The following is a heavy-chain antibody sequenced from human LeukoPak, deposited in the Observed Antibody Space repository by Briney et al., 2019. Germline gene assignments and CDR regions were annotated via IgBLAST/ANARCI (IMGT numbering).Heavy chain of an antibody. V-gene: IGHV4-34*01. Sequence: SQTLSLTCAVYGGSFSGYYWSWLRQPPGKGLEWIGEINHSGSTNYNPSLKSRVTISVDTSKNQFSLKLSSVTAADTAVYYCARGRPPTYSSGWYGDYWGQGTLVTVSS. CDR1: GGSFSGYY. D-gene: IGHD6-19*01. J-gene: IGHJ4*02. CDR3: ARGRPPTYSSGWYGDY. CDR2: INHSGST.